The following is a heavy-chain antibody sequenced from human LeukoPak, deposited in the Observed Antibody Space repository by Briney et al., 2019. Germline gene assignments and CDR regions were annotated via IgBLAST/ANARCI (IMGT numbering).Heavy chain of an antibody. Sequence: AGGSLRLSCAASGFTFSSYEMNWVRQAPGKGLEWVAYISSGGSNIYYADSVKGRFTISRDNAKNSLYLQMNSLRAEDTAVYYCARDREGSHYATWIQLCDYWGQGALVTVSS. J-gene: IGHJ4*02. CDR2: ISSGGSNI. D-gene: IGHD5-18*01. CDR1: GFTFSSYE. CDR3: ARDREGSHYATWIQLCDY. V-gene: IGHV3-48*03.